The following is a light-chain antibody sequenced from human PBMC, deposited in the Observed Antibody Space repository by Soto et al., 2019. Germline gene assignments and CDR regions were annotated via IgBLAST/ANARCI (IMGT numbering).Light chain of an antibody. Sequence: QAASVSGSPGQSITISCTGTSSDVGGYNYVSWYQQHPGRAPRLMIYDVNNRPSGVSNRFSGSKSGNTASLTISGLQAEDEADYYCNSYSTSSTPLVFGGGTKVTVL. CDR1: SSDVGGYNY. CDR3: NSYSTSSTPLV. J-gene: IGLJ2*01. V-gene: IGLV2-14*03. CDR2: DVN.